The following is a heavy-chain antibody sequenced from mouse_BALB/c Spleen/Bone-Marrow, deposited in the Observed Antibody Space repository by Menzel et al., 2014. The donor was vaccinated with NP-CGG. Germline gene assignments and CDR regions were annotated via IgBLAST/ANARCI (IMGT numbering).Heavy chain of an antibody. Sequence: EVQLQQSGPELVKPGVSVKTSCKASGYSFTGYFMNWVMQSHGKSLEWIGRINPYNGDTFYNQKFKGKATLTVDKSSSTAHMELRSLASEDSAVYYCARSGYYGSSYFDYWGQGTTLTVSS. D-gene: IGHD1-1*01. CDR2: INPYNGDT. CDR1: GYSFTGYF. CDR3: ARSGYYGSSYFDY. J-gene: IGHJ2*01. V-gene: IGHV1-20*02.